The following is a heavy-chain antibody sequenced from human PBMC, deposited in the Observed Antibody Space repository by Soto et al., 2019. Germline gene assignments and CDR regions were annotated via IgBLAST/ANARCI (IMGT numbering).Heavy chain of an antibody. V-gene: IGHV4-61*01. CDR1: GGSISSSSYY. D-gene: IGHD3-22*01. CDR3: ARVHYYDSSGYYNLRFDP. CDR2: IYYSGST. J-gene: IGHJ5*02. Sequence: SETLSLTCTVSGGSISSSSYYWSWIRQPPGKGLEWIGYIYYSGSTNYNPSLKSRVTISVDTSKNQFSLKLSSVTAADTAVYYCARVHYYDSSGYYNLRFDPWGQGTLVTVSS.